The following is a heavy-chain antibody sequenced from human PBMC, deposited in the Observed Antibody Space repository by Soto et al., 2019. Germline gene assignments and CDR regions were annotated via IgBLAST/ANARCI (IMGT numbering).Heavy chain of an antibody. Sequence: QVQLVQSGAEEKKPGASVKVSCKASGYTFTSYAMHWVRQAPGQRLEWMGWINAGNGNTKYSQKFQGRVTITRDTSASTAYMELSSLRSEDTAVYYCARDYCTNGVCADYWGQGTLVTVSS. V-gene: IGHV1-3*05. CDR1: GYTFTSYA. J-gene: IGHJ4*02. D-gene: IGHD2-8*01. CDR3: ARDYCTNGVCADY. CDR2: INAGNGNT.